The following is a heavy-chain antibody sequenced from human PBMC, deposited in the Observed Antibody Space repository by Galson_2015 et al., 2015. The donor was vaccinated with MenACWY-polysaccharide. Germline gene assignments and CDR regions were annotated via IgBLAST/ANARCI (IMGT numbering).Heavy chain of an antibody. CDR3: ARGALCSGGSCEYTGFHP. Sequence: LTRTVYGGSFSGYYWTWIRQPPGKWLEWIGEINHSGRTTYNPYLKSRVTMSVDTSKNQFSLKLSSVTAADTAVYYCARGALCSGGSCEYTGFHPWGQGTLVTVSS. CDR2: INHSGRT. V-gene: IGHV4-34*01. CDR1: GGSFSGYY. J-gene: IGHJ5*02. D-gene: IGHD2-15*01.